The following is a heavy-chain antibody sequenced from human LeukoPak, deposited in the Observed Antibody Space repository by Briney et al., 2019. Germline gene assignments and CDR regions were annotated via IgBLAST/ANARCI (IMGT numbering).Heavy chain of an antibody. CDR2: TYYTSKWIT. CDR3: ARGYWACGMDV. Sequence: SQTLSLTCAISGDSVSSTTTAWNWIRQPPSRGLEWLGRTYYTSKWITDYAVSVKGRITVNPNTSNNQFSLQLNSVTPEDTAVYYCARGYWACGMDVWGPGTTVTVSS. J-gene: IGHJ6*02. CDR1: GDSVSSTTTA. D-gene: IGHD6-13*01. V-gene: IGHV6-1*01.